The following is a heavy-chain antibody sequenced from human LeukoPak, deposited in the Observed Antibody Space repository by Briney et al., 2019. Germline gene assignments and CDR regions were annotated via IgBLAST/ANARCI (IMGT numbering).Heavy chain of an antibody. CDR2: VNSDGTSS. J-gene: IGHJ6*02. CDR1: GFTFSSFW. CDR3: ARGLYYLYFGMDV. Sequence: PGGSLRLSCAASGFTFSSFWMHWVRQVPRKGLVWVSRVNSDGTSSSFADSVKGRFTISRDNAKNTLYLQMNSLRAEDTAVYYCARGLYYLYFGMDVWGQGTTVTVSS. V-gene: IGHV3-74*01.